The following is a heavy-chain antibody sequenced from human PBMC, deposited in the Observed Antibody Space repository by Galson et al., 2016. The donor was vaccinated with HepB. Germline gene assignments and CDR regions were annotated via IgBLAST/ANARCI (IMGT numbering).Heavy chain of an antibody. Sequence: SLRLSCAASGFTFSSYAMNWVRQAPGGGLEWVAAIGGNGSPTYYADSVRGRFSISRDNSKNTLYLQMNSLRAEDTAVYYCARASYYYDSSDYRASYYFDYWGQGTLVTVSS. CDR2: IGGNGSPT. J-gene: IGHJ4*02. D-gene: IGHD3-22*01. CDR3: ARASYYYDSSDYRASYYFDY. V-gene: IGHV3-23*01. CDR1: GFTFSSYA.